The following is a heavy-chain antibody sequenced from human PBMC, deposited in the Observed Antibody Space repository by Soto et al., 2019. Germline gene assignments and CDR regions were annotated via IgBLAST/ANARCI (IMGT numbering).Heavy chain of an antibody. D-gene: IGHD6-13*01. V-gene: IGHV5-51*01. CDR3: ARLPVAADETGYYYYYGMDV. CDR1: GYSFTSYW. CDR2: IYPGDSDT. Sequence: PGESLKISCKGSGYSFTSYWIGWVRQMPGKGLEWMGIIYPGDSDTRYSPSFQGQVTISADKSISTAYLQWSSLKASDTAMYYCARLPVAADETGYYYYYGMDVWGQGTKVTVSS. J-gene: IGHJ6*02.